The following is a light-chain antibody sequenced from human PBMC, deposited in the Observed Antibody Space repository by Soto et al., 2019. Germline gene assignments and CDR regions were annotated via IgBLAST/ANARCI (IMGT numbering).Light chain of an antibody. Sequence: DVQLIQSPSTLSASVGESVTITCRVSQSISDWVASYQQKPGKAPKLLIYDATSSESGVPSRFSGSGSGTEFTLTISSLQPDDFATYYCQQYESFSQTFGQGTKV. V-gene: IGKV1-5*01. CDR3: QQYESFSQT. CDR1: QSISDW. J-gene: IGKJ2*01. CDR2: DAT.